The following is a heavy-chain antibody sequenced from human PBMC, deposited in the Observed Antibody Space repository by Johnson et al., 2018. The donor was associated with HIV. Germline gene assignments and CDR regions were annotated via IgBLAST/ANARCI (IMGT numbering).Heavy chain of an antibody. V-gene: IGHV3-30*02. CDR1: GFTFSSYG. J-gene: IGHJ3*02. Sequence: QVPLVESGGGVVQPGGSLRLSCAASGFTFSSYGMHWVRQAPGKGLEWVAFIRYDGSNKYYADSVKGRFTISRDNSKNTLYLQMNSLRAEDTAVYYCAKDPGRRDPHAFDIWGQGTMVTVSS. D-gene: IGHD2-15*01. CDR2: IRYDGSNK. CDR3: AKDPGRRDPHAFDI.